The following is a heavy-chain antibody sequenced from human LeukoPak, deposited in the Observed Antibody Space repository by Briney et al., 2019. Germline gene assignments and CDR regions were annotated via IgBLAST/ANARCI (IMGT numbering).Heavy chain of an antibody. V-gene: IGHV4-38-2*02. D-gene: IGHD3-22*01. CDR1: GYSISSGYY. CDR3: ASYDSSGYYYSHFQH. J-gene: IGHJ1*01. Sequence: SETLSLTCTVSGYSISSGYYWGWLRQPPGKGLEWIGSIYHSGSTYYNPSLKSRVTISVDTSKNQFSLKLSSVTAADTAVYYCASYDSSGYYYSHFQHWGQGTLVTVSS. CDR2: IYHSGST.